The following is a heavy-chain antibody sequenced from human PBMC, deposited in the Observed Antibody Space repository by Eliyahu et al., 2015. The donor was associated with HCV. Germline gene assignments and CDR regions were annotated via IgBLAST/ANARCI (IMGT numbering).Heavy chain of an antibody. J-gene: IGHJ4*02. CDR2: IDGSGTFI. V-gene: IGHV3-21*06. Sequence: EVHLVESGGGLVTPGGSLRLSCAASGFSFSSYAMNWVRQAPGKGLEWVSSIDGSGTFIYYAVSVKGRFTISRDDAKNSLYLEMNRLRAGDTAVYYCVRVAGHASGGEIDSWGQGTLVTVSS. CDR1: GFSFSSYA. CDR3: VRVAGHASGGEIDS. D-gene: IGHD3-16*01.